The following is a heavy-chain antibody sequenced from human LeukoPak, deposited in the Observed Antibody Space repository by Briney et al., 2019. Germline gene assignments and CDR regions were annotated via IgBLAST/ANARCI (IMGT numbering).Heavy chain of an antibody. CDR2: IYSSGST. D-gene: IGHD6-19*01. Sequence: SETLSLICTVSGGSIISYYWGWIRQPAGRGLEWIGRIYSSGSTNYNPSLKSRVTISLDKSKNQFSLKLSSVSAADTAVYYCARGGSSGPDYWGQGTLVTVSS. J-gene: IGHJ4*02. V-gene: IGHV4-4*07. CDR1: GGSIISYY. CDR3: ARGGSSGPDY.